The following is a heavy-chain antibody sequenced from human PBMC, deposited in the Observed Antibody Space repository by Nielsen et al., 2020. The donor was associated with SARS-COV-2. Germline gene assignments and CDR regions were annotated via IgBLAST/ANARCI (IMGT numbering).Heavy chain of an antibody. CDR1: GASIMSSRHQ. Sequence: SETLSLTCTVSGASIMSSRHQWDWIRQPPGKGLEWIGSIYYSGTAYYNASLKSRVTISVDTSRNQFSLSLNSVTAADTAVYYCARQSGYSTVYYFDSWGQGILVTVSS. CDR2: IYYSGTA. CDR3: ARQSGYSTVYYFDS. D-gene: IGHD3-3*01. V-gene: IGHV4-39*01. J-gene: IGHJ4*02.